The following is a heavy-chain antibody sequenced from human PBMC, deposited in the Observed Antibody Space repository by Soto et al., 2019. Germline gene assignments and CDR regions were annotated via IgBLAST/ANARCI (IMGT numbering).Heavy chain of an antibody. CDR1: GFTFKESA. J-gene: IGHJ4*02. Sequence: EARLLEAGGGLKQPGGSLRLSCEASGFTFKESAINWVRQAPGKGLEWVASISDTGASTWYAESVRGRLSISRDNSKNTLYLQMNSLRGEDTAVYYCAKGRGSGWAWYFDNWGQGTLVTVSS. V-gene: IGHV3-23*01. CDR3: AKGRGSGWAWYFDN. D-gene: IGHD6-19*01. CDR2: ISDTGAST.